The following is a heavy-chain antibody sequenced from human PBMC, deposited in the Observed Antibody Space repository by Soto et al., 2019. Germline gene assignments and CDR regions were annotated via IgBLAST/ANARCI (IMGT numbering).Heavy chain of an antibody. Sequence: ASVKVSCKVSGYTLTELSMHWVRQAPGKGLEWMGGFDPEDSETIYAQKFQGRVTMTEDTSTDTAYMELSSLRSEDTAVYYCATDSSPLAVAGTARLDYWGQGTLVTVSS. J-gene: IGHJ4*02. V-gene: IGHV1-24*01. D-gene: IGHD6-19*01. CDR1: GYTLTELS. CDR2: FDPEDSET. CDR3: ATDSSPLAVAGTARLDY.